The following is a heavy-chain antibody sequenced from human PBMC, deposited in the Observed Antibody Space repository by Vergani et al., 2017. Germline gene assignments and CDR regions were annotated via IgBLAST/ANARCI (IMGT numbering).Heavy chain of an antibody. J-gene: IGHJ4*02. V-gene: IGHV1-18*01. D-gene: IGHD6-19*01. CDR2: VSPYNGNT. CDR3: ARALLVAGTRYYDY. Sequence: QSQLVQSGDEVKKPGASVKVSCKTSGYSFINYGISWVRQAPGQGLEWLGWVSPYNGNTNYAQKLQGRVTMTTDTSTSTAYMELRSLRSDDTAVYDCARALLVAGTRYYDYWGQGTLVTVSS. CDR1: GYSFINYG.